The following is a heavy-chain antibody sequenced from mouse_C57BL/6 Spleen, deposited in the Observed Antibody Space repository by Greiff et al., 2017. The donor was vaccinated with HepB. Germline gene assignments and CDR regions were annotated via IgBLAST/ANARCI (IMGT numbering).Heavy chain of an antibody. D-gene: IGHD1-1*01. CDR3: ARYPLYGYFDY. CDR1: GFTFTDYY. Sequence: EVNVVESGGGLVQPGGSLSLSCAASGFTFTDYYMSWVRQPPGKALEWLGFIRNKANGYTTEYSASVKGRFTISRDNSQSILYLQMNALRAEDSATYYCARYPLYGYFDYWGQGTTLTVSS. J-gene: IGHJ2*01. CDR2: IRNKANGYTT. V-gene: IGHV7-3*01.